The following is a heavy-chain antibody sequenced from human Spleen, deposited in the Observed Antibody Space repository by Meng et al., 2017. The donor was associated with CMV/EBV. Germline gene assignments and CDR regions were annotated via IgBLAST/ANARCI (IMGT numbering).Heavy chain of an antibody. CDR1: GFIFSNYY. CDR3: ARNYPWNCRSITCPGAYDI. D-gene: IGHD2-2*01. J-gene: IGHJ3*02. Sequence: SCAASGFIFSNYYMTWVRQAPGKGLEWVANIKQDGSEEYYVDSVRGRFTISRDNAKNSLSLQMNSLRAEDTAVYYCARNYPWNCRSITCPGAYDIWGQGTMVTVSS. V-gene: IGHV3-7*01. CDR2: IKQDGSEE.